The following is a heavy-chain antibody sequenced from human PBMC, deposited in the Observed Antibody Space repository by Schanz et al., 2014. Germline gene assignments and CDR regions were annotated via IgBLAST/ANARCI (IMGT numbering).Heavy chain of an antibody. D-gene: IGHD4-17*01. CDR2: VIPILGVT. J-gene: IGHJ5*02. Sequence: QVQLVQSGAEVKKPGSSMKVSCKASGGTFSRLTFSWVRQAPGQGLEWMGRVIPILGVTHYAQKFQGRVTITADKSTTTAYMELNSLNSDDTAVYYCATLDYADSVSWGQGTLVPVSA. CDR1: GGTFSRLT. V-gene: IGHV1-69*02. CDR3: ATLDYADSVS.